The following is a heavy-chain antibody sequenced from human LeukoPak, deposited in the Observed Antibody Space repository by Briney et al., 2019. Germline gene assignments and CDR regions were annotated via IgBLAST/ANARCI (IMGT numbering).Heavy chain of an antibody. CDR1: GGSFSGYY. D-gene: IGHD3-3*02. Sequence: SETLSLTCAVYGGSFSGYYRSWIRQPPGKGLEWIGEINHSGSTNYNPSLKSRVTISVDTSKNQFSLKLSSVTAADTAVYYCASHFWSGTSWGQGTLVTVSS. CDR3: ASHFWSGTS. J-gene: IGHJ5*02. CDR2: INHSGST. V-gene: IGHV4-34*01.